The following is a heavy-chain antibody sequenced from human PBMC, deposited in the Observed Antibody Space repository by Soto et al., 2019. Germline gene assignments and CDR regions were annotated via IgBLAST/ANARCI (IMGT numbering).Heavy chain of an antibody. J-gene: IGHJ6*02. Sequence: QVPLVESGGGVVQPGRSLRLSCAASGFTFSSYGMHWVRQAPGKGLEWVAVISYDGSNKYYADSVKGRFTISRDNSKNTLYLQMNSLRAEDTAVYYCAKEQYSSSWYTMGYYYYGMDVWGQGTTVTVSS. CDR1: GFTFSSYG. D-gene: IGHD6-13*01. CDR2: ISYDGSNK. V-gene: IGHV3-30*18. CDR3: AKEQYSSSWYTMGYYYYGMDV.